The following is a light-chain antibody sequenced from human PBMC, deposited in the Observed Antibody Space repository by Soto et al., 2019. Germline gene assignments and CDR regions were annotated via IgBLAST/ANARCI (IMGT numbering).Light chain of an antibody. CDR2: GAS. J-gene: IGKJ1*01. CDR3: QQYGSSPRT. Sequence: EIVLTQSPGTLSLSPGERATLSCRASQSASSSYLAWYQRKPGQAPRLLIYGASSRATGIPDRFSGSGSGTDFTLTISRLEPEDFAVYYCQQYGSSPRTFGQGTKVEIK. V-gene: IGKV3-20*01. CDR1: QSASSSY.